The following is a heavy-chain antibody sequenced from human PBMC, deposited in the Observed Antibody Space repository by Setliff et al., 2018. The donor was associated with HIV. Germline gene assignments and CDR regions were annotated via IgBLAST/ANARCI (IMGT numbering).Heavy chain of an antibody. Sequence: ASVKVSCKASGYTFTSYGISWVRQAPGQGLEWMGWISAYNGNTNYAQKLQGRVTMTTDTSTSTAYMELRSLRSEDTAVYYCARVQTMAVAGTQYYYMDVWGKGTTVTVSS. CDR2: ISAYNGNT. V-gene: IGHV1-18*01. D-gene: IGHD6-19*01. J-gene: IGHJ6*03. CDR1: GYTFTSYG. CDR3: ARVQTMAVAGTQYYYMDV.